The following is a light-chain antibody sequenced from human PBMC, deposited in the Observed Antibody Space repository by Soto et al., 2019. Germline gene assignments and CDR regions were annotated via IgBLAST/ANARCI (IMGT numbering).Light chain of an antibody. Sequence: EIVMTQSPATLSVSPGERATLSCRASQSVGSHLAWYQQKPGQAPRLLIYYTSTRATGIPARFSGSGSGTEFTLTISSLQSEDFAFYYCQQYNNWPLTFGPGTKVDIK. V-gene: IGKV3-15*01. CDR3: QQYNNWPLT. CDR1: QSVGSH. CDR2: YTS. J-gene: IGKJ3*01.